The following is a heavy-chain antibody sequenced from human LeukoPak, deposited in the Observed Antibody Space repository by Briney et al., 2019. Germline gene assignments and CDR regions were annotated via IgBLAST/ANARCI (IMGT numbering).Heavy chain of an antibody. CDR2: IIPIFGTA. D-gene: IGHD4-17*01. J-gene: IGHJ4*02. CDR1: GGTISNYV. V-gene: IGHV1-69*13. Sequence: SVKVSCKAAGGTISNYVISWVRQAPGQGLEWMGGIIPIFGTANYAQKFQGRVTITADESASTAYMELSSLRSEDTAVYYCARALSTTVTPAWGQGTLVTVSS. CDR3: ARALSTTVTPA.